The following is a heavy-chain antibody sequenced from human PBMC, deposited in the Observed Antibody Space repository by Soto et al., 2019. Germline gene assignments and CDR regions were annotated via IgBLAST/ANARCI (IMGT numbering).Heavy chain of an antibody. CDR3: ARVRRFLGSGELLFIRFDP. D-gene: IGHD3-10*01. Sequence: SETLSLTCAVSGGSISSSNWWSWVRQPPGKGLEWIGEIYHSGSTNYNPSLKSRVTISVDKSKNQFSLKLSSVTAADTAVYYCARVRRFLGSGELLFIRFDPWGQGTLVTVSS. J-gene: IGHJ5*02. CDR2: IYHSGST. V-gene: IGHV4-4*02. CDR1: GGSISSSNW.